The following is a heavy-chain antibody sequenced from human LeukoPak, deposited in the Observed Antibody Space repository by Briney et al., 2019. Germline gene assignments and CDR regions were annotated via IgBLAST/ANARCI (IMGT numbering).Heavy chain of an antibody. CDR2: IDYSGRT. D-gene: IGHD3-16*01. CDR3: ASYVSGTMRDH. Sequence: PSETLSLTCTVSGGSISTSYSCWGWIRQPPGKGLEWIGSIDYSGRTSYNPSLESRVTISADTSKNQFSLRLSSVTAADTAIYHCASYVSGTMRDHWGQGTLVTVSS. J-gene: IGHJ4*02. CDR1: GGSISTSYSC. V-gene: IGHV4-39*01.